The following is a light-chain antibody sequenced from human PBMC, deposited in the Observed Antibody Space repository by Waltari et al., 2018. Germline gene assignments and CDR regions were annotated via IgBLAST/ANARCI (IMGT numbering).Light chain of an antibody. J-gene: IGKJ4*01. V-gene: IGKV1-39*01. CDR1: QSISRF. CDR3: QQSYSSLLT. CDR2: AAS. Sequence: DIQMTQSPSSLSASVGDRVTITFRASQSISRFLNWYQHKPGKAPNLLIHAASILQSGVPSRFSGSGSETDFTLTISSLQPEDFATYYCQQSYSSLLTFGGGTKVEIK.